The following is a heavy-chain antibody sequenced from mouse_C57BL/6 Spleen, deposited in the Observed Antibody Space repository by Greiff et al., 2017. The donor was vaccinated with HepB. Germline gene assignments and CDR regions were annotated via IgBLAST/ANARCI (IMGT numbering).Heavy chain of an antibody. J-gene: IGHJ3*01. Sequence: VQLQQPGAELVKPGASVKLSCKASGYTFTSYWMHWVKQRPGQGLEWIGMIHPNSGSTNYNEKFKSKATLTVDKSSSTAYMQLSSLTSEDSAVYYCARSDGNPAWFAYWGQGTLVTVSA. V-gene: IGHV1-64*01. D-gene: IGHD2-1*01. CDR1: GYTFTSYW. CDR3: ARSDGNPAWFAY. CDR2: IHPNSGST.